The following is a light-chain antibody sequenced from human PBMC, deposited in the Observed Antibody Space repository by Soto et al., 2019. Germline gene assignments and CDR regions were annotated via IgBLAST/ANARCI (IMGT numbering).Light chain of an antibody. Sequence: DIQMTQSPSTLSASVGDRVTITCRASQSISSGLAWYQQKPGKAPKLLIYKASSLESGVPSRFSGSGSGTEFTLTNSSLQPDDFATYYCQQYNSPMYTFGQGTKLQIK. CDR3: QQYNSPMYT. CDR2: KAS. CDR1: QSISSG. V-gene: IGKV1-5*03. J-gene: IGKJ2*01.